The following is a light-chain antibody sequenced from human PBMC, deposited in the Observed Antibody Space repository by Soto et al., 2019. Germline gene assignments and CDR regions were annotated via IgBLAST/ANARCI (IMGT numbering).Light chain of an antibody. J-gene: IGLJ3*02. CDR2: EVS. CDR3: GSFTTSTTWV. V-gene: IGLV2-14*01. Sequence: QSVLTQPASVSGSPGQSITISCTGTSSDVGGYNFVSWYQQHPGKAPKLMIYEVSHRPSGVSDRFSGSKSANTASLTISGLQADDEGDYFCGSFTTSTTWVFGGGTKVTVL. CDR1: SSDVGGYNF.